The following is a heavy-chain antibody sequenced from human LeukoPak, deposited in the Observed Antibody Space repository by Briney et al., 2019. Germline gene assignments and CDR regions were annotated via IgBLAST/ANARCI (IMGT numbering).Heavy chain of an antibody. D-gene: IGHD3-3*01. J-gene: IGHJ6*03. CDR2: IYSSGST. V-gene: IGHV4-4*07. Sequence: SETLSLTCTVPGGSISSYYWSWIRQPAGKGLEWIGRIYSSGSTNYSPSLKSRVTMSVDTSKNQFSLKLSSVTAADTAVYYCARVVVFGVVSSDYYYYYMDVWGKGTMVTVSS. CDR1: GGSISSYY. CDR3: ARVVVFGVVSSDYYYYYMDV.